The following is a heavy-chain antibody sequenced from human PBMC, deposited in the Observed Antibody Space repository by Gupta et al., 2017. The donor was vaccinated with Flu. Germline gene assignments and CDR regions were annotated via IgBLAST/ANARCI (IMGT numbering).Heavy chain of an antibody. Sequence: MHWVRQAPGQGLEWMGRINPNSGGTNYAKKFQGRVTMTRDTSISTADMELSRLRSDDTAMYYCAREGVDTARVFLPHFDYGGQGTLVTVSS. V-gene: IGHV1-2*06. J-gene: IGHJ4*02. CDR2: INPNSGGT. CDR3: AREGVDTARVFLPHFDY. D-gene: IGHD5-18*01.